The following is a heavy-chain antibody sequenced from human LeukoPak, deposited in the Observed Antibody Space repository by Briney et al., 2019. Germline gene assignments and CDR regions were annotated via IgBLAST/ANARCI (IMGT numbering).Heavy chain of an antibody. J-gene: IGHJ4*02. V-gene: IGHV3-21*01. CDR3: ARSGVVAVLFPTDFDY. CDR1: GFTFSDYD. CDR2: ISSSSTSI. D-gene: IGHD3-10*01. Sequence: PGGSLRVSCAASGFTFSDYDMNWVRQAPGKGLEWVSFISSSSTSIYYADSVKGRFTISRDNAESSLFLRMNSLRDEDTAVYYCARSGVVAVLFPTDFDYWGQGALVTVSS.